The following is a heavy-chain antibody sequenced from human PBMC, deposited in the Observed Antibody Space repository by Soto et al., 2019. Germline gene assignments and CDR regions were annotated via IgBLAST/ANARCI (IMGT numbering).Heavy chain of an antibody. Sequence: GGSLRLSCAASGFTFSSYAMYWVRQAPGKGLEWVAVISYDGSNKYYADSVKGRFTISRDNSKNTLYLQMNSLRAEDTAVYYCARDRFLYCGGDCYEIGYWGQGTLVNVSS. CDR3: ARDRFLYCGGDCYEIGY. CDR1: GFTFSSYA. D-gene: IGHD2-21*02. V-gene: IGHV3-30-3*01. CDR2: ISYDGSNK. J-gene: IGHJ4*02.